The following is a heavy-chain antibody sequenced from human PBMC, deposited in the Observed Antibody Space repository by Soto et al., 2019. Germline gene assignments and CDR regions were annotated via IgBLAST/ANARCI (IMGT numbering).Heavy chain of an antibody. CDR2: INPNSGGT. D-gene: IGHD4-17*01. Sequence: ASVKVSCKASGYTFTGYYMHWVRQAPGQGLEWMGWINPNSGGTNYAQKFQGRVTMTRDTSISTAYMELSRLRSDDTAVYYCARDLPTATVTPGGDYWGQGTLVTVS. J-gene: IGHJ4*02. CDR3: ARDLPTATVTPGGDY. V-gene: IGHV1-2*02. CDR1: GYTFTGYY.